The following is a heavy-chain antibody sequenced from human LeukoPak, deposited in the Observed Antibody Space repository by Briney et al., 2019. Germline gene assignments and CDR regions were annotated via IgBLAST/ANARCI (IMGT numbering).Heavy chain of an antibody. CDR2: INQDSSEK. D-gene: IGHD2-15*01. CDR1: GFTFSNYW. V-gene: IGHV3-7*01. J-gene: IGHJ4*02. CDR3: VQGWRDN. Sequence: PGGSLRLSCAASGFTFSNYWMTWVRQAPGKGLEWVANINQDSSEKFYVDSVKGRFTISRDNAKNSLYLHLNTLRPEDTAVYYCVQGWRDNWGQGTLVTDSS.